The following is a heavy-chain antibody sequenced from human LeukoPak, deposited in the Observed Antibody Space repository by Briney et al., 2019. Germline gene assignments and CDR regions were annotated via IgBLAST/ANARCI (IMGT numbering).Heavy chain of an antibody. CDR3: ARSVGYYYTMDV. J-gene: IGHJ6*02. Sequence: PGGSLRLSCVACGFTFSDYYMSWVRQAPGRGLEWVSYISGGGSDLYYADSVKGRFTISRDNAKNSLFLQMNSLRAEDTAVYYCARSVGYYYTMDVWGQGTTVTVSS. V-gene: IGHV3-11*01. CDR2: ISGGGSDL. CDR1: GFTFSDYY. D-gene: IGHD2-15*01.